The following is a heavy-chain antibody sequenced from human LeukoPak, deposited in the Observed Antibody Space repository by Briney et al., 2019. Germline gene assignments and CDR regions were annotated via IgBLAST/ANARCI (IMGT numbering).Heavy chain of an antibody. CDR1: GGSFSGYY. CDR3: ARVLDWLWRYFDY. CDR2: INHSGGT. J-gene: IGHJ4*02. Sequence: SETLSLTCAVYGGSFSGYYWSWIRQPPGKGLEWIGEINHSGGTNYNPSLKSRVTISVDTSKNQFSLKLSSVTAADTAVYYCARVLDWLWRYFDYWGQGTLVTVSS. D-gene: IGHD3-9*01. V-gene: IGHV4-34*01.